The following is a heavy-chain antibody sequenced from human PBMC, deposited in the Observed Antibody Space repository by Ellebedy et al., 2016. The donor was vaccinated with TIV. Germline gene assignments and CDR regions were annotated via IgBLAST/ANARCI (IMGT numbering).Heavy chain of an antibody. CDR3: ARVYSGWNFEN. D-gene: IGHD5-12*01. J-gene: IGHJ1*01. Sequence: PGGSLRLSCAASGFSFSSYAMTWVRQAPGKGLEWVSSINGRGGDTYYADSVKGRFTISRDNSRNSLYLQINSLSADDTAVYYCARVYSGWNFENWGQGTLVAVSS. CDR2: INGRGGDT. V-gene: IGHV3-23*01. CDR1: GFSFSSYA.